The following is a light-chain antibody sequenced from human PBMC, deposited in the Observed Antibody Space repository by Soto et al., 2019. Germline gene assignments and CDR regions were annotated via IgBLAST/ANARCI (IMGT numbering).Light chain of an antibody. J-gene: IGLJ2*01. V-gene: IGLV2-14*01. CDR1: SSDIGAYNS. CDR2: DVS. Sequence: QSALTQPASVSASPGQSITISCTGTSSDIGAYNSVSWYQQHPGKAPQLMIYDVSYRPSGISSRFSGSKSGNTASLTISGLQADDDADYYCASYTSARIRVFGGGTKVTVI. CDR3: ASYTSARIRV.